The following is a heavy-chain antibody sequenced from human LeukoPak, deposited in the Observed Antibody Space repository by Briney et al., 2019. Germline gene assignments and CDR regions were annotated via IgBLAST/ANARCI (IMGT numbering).Heavy chain of an antibody. CDR1: GYTFTSYY. Sequence: ASVKVSYKASGYTFTSYYMHWVRQAPGQGLEWMGIINPSGGSTSYAQKFQGRVTMTRDTSTSTVYMELSSRRSEDTAVYYCAKNVIPAAPIDSFDIWGQGTMVTVSS. J-gene: IGHJ3*02. V-gene: IGHV1-46*01. D-gene: IGHD2-2*01. CDR2: INPSGGST. CDR3: AKNVIPAAPIDSFDI.